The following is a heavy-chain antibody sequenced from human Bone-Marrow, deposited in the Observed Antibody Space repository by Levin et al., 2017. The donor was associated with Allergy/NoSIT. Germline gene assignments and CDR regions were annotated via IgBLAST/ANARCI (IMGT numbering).Heavy chain of an antibody. CDR2: IYHSGST. D-gene: IGHD3-10*01. J-gene: IGHJ3*01. CDR1: GGYISSYY. CDR3: AGGGYITAWYPWKPEIALDL. V-gene: IGHV4-59*01. Sequence: NPSETLSLICNVSGGYISSYYWSWMRHSPGRGLEWVAYIYHSGSTHYNPALGGRVTISLDKSKNQVSLTLTSVTAADTAVYYCAGGGYITAWYPWKPEIALDLWGQGTRVTVSS.